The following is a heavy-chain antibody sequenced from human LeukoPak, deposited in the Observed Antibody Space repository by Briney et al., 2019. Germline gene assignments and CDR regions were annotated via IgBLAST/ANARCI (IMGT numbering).Heavy chain of an antibody. J-gene: IGHJ3*02. CDR1: GYTFTSYY. CDR3: ARDRSLTTVTTPDRAFDT. Sequence: GASVKVSCKASGYTFTSYYMHWVRQAPGQGLEWRGIINPSGGSTSYAQKFQGRVTMTRDTSTSTVYMELSSLRSEDTAVYYCARDRSLTTVTTPDRAFDTWGQGTMVTVSS. CDR2: INPSGGST. D-gene: IGHD4-17*01. V-gene: IGHV1-46*03.